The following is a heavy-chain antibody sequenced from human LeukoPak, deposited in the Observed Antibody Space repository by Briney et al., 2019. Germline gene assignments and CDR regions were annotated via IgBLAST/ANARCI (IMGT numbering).Heavy chain of an antibody. D-gene: IGHD3-22*01. Sequence: GGSLRLSCAASGFTFDDYAMHWVRQAPGKGLEWVSLICGDGGSTYYADSVKGRFTISRDNSKNSLYLQMNSLRTEDTALYYCAKDFTGRGSSGYYDYWGQGALVTVSS. V-gene: IGHV3-43*02. J-gene: IGHJ4*02. CDR2: ICGDGGST. CDR3: AKDFTGRGSSGYYDY. CDR1: GFTFDDYA.